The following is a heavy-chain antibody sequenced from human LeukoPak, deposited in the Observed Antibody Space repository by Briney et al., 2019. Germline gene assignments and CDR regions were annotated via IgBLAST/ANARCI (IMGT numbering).Heavy chain of an antibody. CDR2: ITLSSTTK. Sequence: PGGSLRLSCAASGFTFSNYNMNWVRRAPGKGLEWVSYITLSSTTKYYADSVKGRFTISRDNAKNSLYLHMSSLRAEDTAVYYCARDTHIAANDYWGQGTLVTVSS. J-gene: IGHJ4*02. D-gene: IGHD6-25*01. V-gene: IGHV3-48*01. CDR1: GFTFSNYN. CDR3: ARDTHIAANDY.